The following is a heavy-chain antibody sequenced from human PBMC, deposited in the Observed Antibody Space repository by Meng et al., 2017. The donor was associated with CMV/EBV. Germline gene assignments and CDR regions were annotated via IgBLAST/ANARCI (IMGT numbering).Heavy chain of an antibody. V-gene: IGHV2-5*02. CDR1: GFSLSTSGVG. CDR3: AHRLHGSGSYYPYYFDY. D-gene: IGHD3-10*01. J-gene: IGHJ4*02. CDR2: IYWDDDK. Sequence: QITLKESGPTLVKPTQTLTRTCTFSGFSLSTSGVGVGWIRQPPGKALEWLALIYWDDDKRYSPSLKSRLTITKDTSKNQVVLTMTNMDPVDTATYYCAHRLHGSGSYYPYYFDYWGQGTLVTVSS.